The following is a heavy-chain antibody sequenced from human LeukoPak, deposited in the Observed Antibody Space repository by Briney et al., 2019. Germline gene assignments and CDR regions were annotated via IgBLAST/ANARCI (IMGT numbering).Heavy chain of an antibody. J-gene: IGHJ4*02. CDR2: IYYSGSA. CDR1: GGSLSGSY. V-gene: IGHV4-59*01. Sequence: SETLSLTCTVSGGSLSGSYWSWIPQPPEKGLEWIGYIYYSGSAKYNPSLKSRVTISVDTSKNQFSLKLTSVTAADTAVYYYARDIGAARSVYWGQGTMVTVSS. D-gene: IGHD6-6*01. CDR3: ARDIGAARSVY.